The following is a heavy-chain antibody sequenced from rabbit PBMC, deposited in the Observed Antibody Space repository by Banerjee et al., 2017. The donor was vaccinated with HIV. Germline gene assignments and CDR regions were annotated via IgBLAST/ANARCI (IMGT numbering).Heavy chain of an antibody. CDR1: GIDFSSTYW. V-gene: IGHV1S40*01. CDR2: IDAGSSGSI. J-gene: IGHJ4*01. D-gene: IGHD4-1*01. CDR3: ARDLAGVIGWNFNL. Sequence: QSLEESGGGLVKPGGTLTLTCKASGIDFSSTYWPCWVRQAPGKGLEWIACIDAGSSGSIYYASWAKGRFTVSKPSSTTVTLQMTSLTAADTASYFCARDLAGVIGWNFNLWGPGTLVTVS.